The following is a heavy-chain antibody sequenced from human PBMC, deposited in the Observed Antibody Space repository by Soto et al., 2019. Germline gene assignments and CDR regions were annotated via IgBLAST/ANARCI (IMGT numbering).Heavy chain of an antibody. Sequence: EVQLGESGGGLVQPGGSLKLSCAASGFTFSGSAMHWVRQASGKGLEWVGRIRSKANSYATAYAASVKGRFTISRDDSKNTAYLQMNSLKTEDTAVYSCTRATGHDRFGANPYYFDYWGQGTLVTVSS. J-gene: IGHJ4*02. CDR1: GFTFSGSA. D-gene: IGHD3-10*01. V-gene: IGHV3-73*02. CDR2: IRSKANSYAT. CDR3: TRATGHDRFGANPYYFDY.